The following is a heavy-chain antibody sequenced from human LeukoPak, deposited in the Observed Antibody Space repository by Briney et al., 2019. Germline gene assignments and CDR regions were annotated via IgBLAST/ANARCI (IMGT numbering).Heavy chain of an antibody. CDR2: ISSSSSTI. Sequence: GGSLRLSCAASGFTFSSYSMNWVRQAPGKGLEWVSYISSSSSTIYYADSVKGRFTISRDNAKNSLYLRMNSLRAEDTAVYYCARAPYYYDSSGYFDYWGQGTLVTVSS. J-gene: IGHJ4*02. CDR3: ARAPYYYDSSGYFDY. CDR1: GFTFSSYS. D-gene: IGHD3-22*01. V-gene: IGHV3-48*01.